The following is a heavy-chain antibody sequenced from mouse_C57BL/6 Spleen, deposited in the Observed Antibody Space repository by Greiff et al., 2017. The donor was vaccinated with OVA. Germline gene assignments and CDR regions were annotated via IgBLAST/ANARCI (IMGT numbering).Heavy chain of an antibody. CDR2: FYPGSGSI. Sequence: VQLQQSGAELVKPGASVKLSCTASGYTFTEYTIHWVKQRSGQGLEWIGWFYPGSGSIKYNEKFKDKATLTADKSSSTVYMELSRLTSEDSAVYFCARHESPYGYDGGYFDYWGQGTTLTVSS. D-gene: IGHD2-2*01. V-gene: IGHV1-62-2*01. J-gene: IGHJ2*01. CDR1: GYTFTEYT. CDR3: ARHESPYGYDGGYFDY.